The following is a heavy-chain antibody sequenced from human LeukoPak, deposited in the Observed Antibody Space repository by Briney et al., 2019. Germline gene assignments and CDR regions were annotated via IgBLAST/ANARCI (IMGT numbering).Heavy chain of an antibody. Sequence: SDTLSLPCSVSGASISAYHWSWIRPPAGKGLEWIGRIYSGGRTNYIPSLKRRLTMSVDTYKNQFSLKLTSVTAADTAVYYCARDYSYPDYWGQGTLVTVSS. CDR1: GASISAYH. V-gene: IGHV4-4*07. CDR3: ARDYSYPDY. J-gene: IGHJ4*02. D-gene: IGHD5-18*01. CDR2: IYSGGRT.